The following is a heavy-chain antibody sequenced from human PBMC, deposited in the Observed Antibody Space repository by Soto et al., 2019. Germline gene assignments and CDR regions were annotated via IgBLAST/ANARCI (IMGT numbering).Heavy chain of an antibody. V-gene: IGHV4-34*01. CDR2: INHSGST. J-gene: IGHJ5*02. D-gene: IGHD2-15*01. Sequence: SETLSLTCAVYGGSFSGYYWSWIRQPPGKGLEWIGEINHSGSTNYNPSLKSRVTISVDTSKNQFSLKLSSVTAADTAVYYCARSLHCSGGSCYWFDPWGQGTLVTVSS. CDR1: GGSFSGYY. CDR3: ARSLHCSGGSCYWFDP.